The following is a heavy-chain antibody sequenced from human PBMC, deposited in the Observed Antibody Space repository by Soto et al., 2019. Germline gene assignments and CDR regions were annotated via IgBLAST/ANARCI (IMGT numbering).Heavy chain of an antibody. CDR1: GFTFISYA. D-gene: IGHD3-16*01. J-gene: IGHJ6*02. Sequence: GGSLRLSCAASGFTFISYAMSCVRQAPGTGLEWVSAISGSGGCTYYADSVKGRFTISRDNSKRTRYLQMNSLRDEDTAVYYCAIVGSSHYYYDYGMHVWGQGTT. CDR2: ISGSGGCT. CDR3: AIVGSSHYYYDYGMHV. V-gene: IGHV3-23*01.